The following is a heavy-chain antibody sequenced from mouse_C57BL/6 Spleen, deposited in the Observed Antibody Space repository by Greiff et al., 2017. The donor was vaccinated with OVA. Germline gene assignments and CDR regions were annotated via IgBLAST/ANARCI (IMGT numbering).Heavy chain of an antibody. J-gene: IGHJ3*01. CDR1: GYSFTSYY. Sequence: QVQLKESGPELVKPGASVKISCKASGYSFTSYYIHWVKQRPGQGLEWIGWIYPGSGNTKYNEKFKGKATLTADTSSSTAYMQLSSLTSEDSAVYYCARSDYDYAWFAYWGQGTLVTVSA. V-gene: IGHV1-66*01. CDR3: ARSDYDYAWFAY. D-gene: IGHD2-4*01. CDR2: IYPGSGNT.